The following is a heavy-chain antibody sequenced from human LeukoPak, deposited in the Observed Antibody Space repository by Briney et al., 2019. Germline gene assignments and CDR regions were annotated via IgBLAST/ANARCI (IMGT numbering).Heavy chain of an antibody. Sequence: ASVKVSCKVSGYTLTELSMYWVRQAPGKGPEWMGGFDPEDGETIYAQKFQGRVTMTGDTSTDTAYMELSNLRSEDTAVYYCALSGNDAFDIWGQGTMVTVSS. CDR2: FDPEDGET. D-gene: IGHD3-3*02. CDR3: ALSGNDAFDI. J-gene: IGHJ3*02. CDR1: GYTLTELS. V-gene: IGHV1-24*01.